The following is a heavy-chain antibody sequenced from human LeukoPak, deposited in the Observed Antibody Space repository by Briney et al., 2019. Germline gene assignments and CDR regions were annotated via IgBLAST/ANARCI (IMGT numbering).Heavy chain of an antibody. D-gene: IGHD3-16*01. CDR3: ARVRVGEDLDY. CDR1: GYTFTGYY. J-gene: IGHJ4*02. CDR2: INPNSGGT. V-gene: IGHV1-2*02. Sequence: ASVKVSCKASGYTFTGYYMHWVRLAPGQGLEWMGWINPNSGGTNYAQKFQGRVTMTRDASISAAYMELSRLTSDDTAVYYCARVRVGEDLDYWGQGTLVTVSS.